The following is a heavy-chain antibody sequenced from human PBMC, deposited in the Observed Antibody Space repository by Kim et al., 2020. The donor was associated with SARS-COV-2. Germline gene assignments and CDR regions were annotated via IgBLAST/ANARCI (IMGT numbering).Heavy chain of an antibody. CDR2: ISGSGGST. V-gene: IGHV3-23*01. Sequence: GGSLRLSCAASGFTFSSYAMSWVRQAPGKGLEWVSAISGSGGSTYYADSVKGRFTISRDNSKNTLYLQMNSLRAEDTAVYYCAITPPPSVYGDYGGTFPFDYWGQGTLVTVSS. J-gene: IGHJ4*02. CDR1: GFTFSSYA. D-gene: IGHD4-17*01. CDR3: AITPPPSVYGDYGGTFPFDY.